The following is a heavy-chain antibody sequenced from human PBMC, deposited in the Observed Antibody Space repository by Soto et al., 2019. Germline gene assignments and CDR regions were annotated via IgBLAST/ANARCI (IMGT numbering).Heavy chain of an antibody. V-gene: IGHV4-59*01. D-gene: IGHD3-22*01. J-gene: IGHJ3*02. Sequence: SETLSLACTVSGGPISNYYWSWIRQPPGKGLEWIGYIYYSGSTNYNPSLKSRVTISVDTSKNQFSLKLSSVTAADTAVFYCARDAGTLNYYDSSGPPRTFDIWGQGTMVT. CDR1: GGPISNYY. CDR3: ARDAGTLNYYDSSGPPRTFDI. CDR2: IYYSGST.